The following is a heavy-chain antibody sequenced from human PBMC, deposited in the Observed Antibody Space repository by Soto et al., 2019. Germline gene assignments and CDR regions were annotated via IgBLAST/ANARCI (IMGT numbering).Heavy chain of an antibody. CDR2: ISPGSDHI. CDR3: TRDPRRMDV. CDR1: GFSFSDYY. Sequence: QVELVESGGDVVKPGGSLRISCAASGFSFSDYYMTWVRKAPGKALECLSYISPGSDHIKYADSVKGRITISRDNAERSLYLQMNSLRVEDTAIYYCTRDPRRMDVWGQGTTVTVSS. V-gene: IGHV3-11*05. J-gene: IGHJ6*02.